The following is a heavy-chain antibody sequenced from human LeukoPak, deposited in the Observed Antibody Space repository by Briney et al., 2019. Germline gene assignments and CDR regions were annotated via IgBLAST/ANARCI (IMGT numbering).Heavy chain of an antibody. J-gene: IGHJ4*02. CDR1: GFTFDDYV. CDR3: ARAYSSSWYSANDY. CDR2: INWNGGST. Sequence: GGSLRLSCAASGFTFDDYVMSWVRPGPGKGRGWGFGINWNGGSTGYADPVKGRFTISRDNAKNSLYLQMNSLRAEDTALYHCARAYSSSWYSANDYWGQGTLVTVSS. D-gene: IGHD6-13*01. V-gene: IGHV3-20*01.